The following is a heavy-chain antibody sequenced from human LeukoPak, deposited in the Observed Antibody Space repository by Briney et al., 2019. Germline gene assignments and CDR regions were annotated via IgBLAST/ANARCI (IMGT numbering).Heavy chain of an antibody. CDR2: ISGSGVMT. V-gene: IGHV3-23*01. J-gene: IGHJ4*02. D-gene: IGHD1-26*01. Sequence: GGSLRLSCAASGFTFSDYAMTWVRQAPGKGLEWVATISGSGVMTYYADSVKGRFTVSGDNSKNTLYLQMSSLAAADTAVYYCAKDRSIGTYYTFDHWGQGTLVTVSS. CDR1: GFTFSDYA. CDR3: AKDRSIGTYYTFDH.